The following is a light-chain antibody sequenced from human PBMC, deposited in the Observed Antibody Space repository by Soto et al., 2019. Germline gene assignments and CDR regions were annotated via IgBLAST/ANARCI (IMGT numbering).Light chain of an antibody. CDR1: QPIKTW. Sequence: DIQLTQSPASVSAAVGDRIKISCRASQPIKTWLAWYQQKPGKGPKLLIYTASTLETEVPSRFSGSGSGTDFTLTISSLQPEDAAIYSCQQAASFPFTFGPGAKV. V-gene: IGKV1-12*02. CDR2: TAS. J-gene: IGKJ3*01. CDR3: QQAASFPFT.